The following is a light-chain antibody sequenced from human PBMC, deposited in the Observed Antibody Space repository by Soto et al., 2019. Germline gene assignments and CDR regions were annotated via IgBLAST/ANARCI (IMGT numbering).Light chain of an antibody. J-gene: IGKJ1*01. V-gene: IGKV1-27*01. CDR2: AAS. Sequence: DMQMTQSPSSLSASIGDRATITCRASQGITNYVAWYQQQPGQVPQLLIYAASTLQSGVPSRFSGSGSGTDFTLTISSLQPEDVATYYCQKYYSAPWTFGQGPKVQVK. CDR3: QKYYSAPWT. CDR1: QGITNY.